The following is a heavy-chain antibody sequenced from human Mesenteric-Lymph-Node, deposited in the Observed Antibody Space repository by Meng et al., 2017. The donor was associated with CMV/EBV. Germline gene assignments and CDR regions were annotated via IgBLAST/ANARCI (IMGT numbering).Heavy chain of an antibody. CDR1: GFTFSSYE. V-gene: IGHV3-48*03. D-gene: IGHD5-18*01. CDR3: ARAGYRYGSYYYYGMDV. CDR2: ITGSSSTI. Sequence: GGSLRLSCAASGFTFSSYEMNWVRQAPDKGLEWVSYITGSSSTIDYADSVKGRFTISRDNAKNSVYLQMNSLRTEDTAVYYCARAGYRYGSYYYYGMDVWGQGTAVTVSS. J-gene: IGHJ6*02.